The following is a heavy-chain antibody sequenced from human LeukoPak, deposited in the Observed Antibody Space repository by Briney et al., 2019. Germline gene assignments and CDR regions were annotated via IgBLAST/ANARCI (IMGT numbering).Heavy chain of an antibody. CDR2: INVGDGDT. J-gene: IGHJ3*02. V-gene: IGHV1-3*01. CDR1: GYTLTDFA. D-gene: IGHD3-16*02. CDR3: ARYRDAFDI. Sequence: ASVKVSCKASGYTLTDFAIHWVHRAPGQRLEWMGWINVGDGDTSYSQKFQGRVTITGDTSASTAYMELSSLRSEDTAVYYCARYRDAFDIWGQGTTVTVSS.